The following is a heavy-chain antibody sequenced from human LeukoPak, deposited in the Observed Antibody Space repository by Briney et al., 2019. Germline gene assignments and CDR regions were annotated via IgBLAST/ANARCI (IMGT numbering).Heavy chain of an antibody. V-gene: IGHV3-30-3*01. D-gene: IGHD5-24*01. Sequence: GGSLRLSCAASGFTFSSYAMHWVRQAPGKGLEWVAVISYDGSNKYYADSVKGRFTISRDNSKNTLYLQMNSLRAEDTAVYYCARDHWGRWLQSIDCWGQGTLVTVSS. CDR2: ISYDGSNK. CDR3: ARDHWGRWLQSIDC. CDR1: GFTFSSYA. J-gene: IGHJ4*02.